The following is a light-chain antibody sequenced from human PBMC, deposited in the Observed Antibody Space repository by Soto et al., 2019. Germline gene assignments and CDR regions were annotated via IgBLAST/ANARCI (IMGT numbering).Light chain of an antibody. CDR3: QPYKSYSAT. Sequence: DIQRTQSPSTLSASVGDRVTITCRASQSISSWLAWYQQKPGKSPKLLIYDAYSLESGVTSRFSGSGSGTEFTLTIGSLQPDDFATYYCQPYKSYSATVGQVTKVDIK. J-gene: IGKJ1*01. V-gene: IGKV1-5*01. CDR1: QSISSW. CDR2: DAY.